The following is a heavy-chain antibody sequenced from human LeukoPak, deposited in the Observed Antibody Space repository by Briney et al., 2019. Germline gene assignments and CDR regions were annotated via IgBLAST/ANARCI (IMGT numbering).Heavy chain of an antibody. D-gene: IGHD1-26*01. Sequence: PSETLSLTCTVSGGSIRSYYWGWIRQPPGKGLEWIGSIYYSGSTYYNPSLKSRVTISVDTSKNQFSLKLSSVTAADTAVYYCARRSKWEPFDYWGQGTLVTVSS. CDR2: IYYSGST. CDR3: ARRSKWEPFDY. V-gene: IGHV4-39*01. CDR1: GGSIRSYY. J-gene: IGHJ4*02.